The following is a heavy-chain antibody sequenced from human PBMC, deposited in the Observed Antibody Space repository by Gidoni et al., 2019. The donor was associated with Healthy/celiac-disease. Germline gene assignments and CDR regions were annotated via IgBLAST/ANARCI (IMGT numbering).Heavy chain of an antibody. D-gene: IGHD1-1*01. Sequence: QAQLLQSGAEVKKPGASVKVSCKSSGYTFTSYDINWVRQATGQGLEWMGWMNPKSGNTGYEQKFQGRVTMTRNTSISTAYMGLSSLRSEDTAVYYCARGAIGFTTGTTLYWFDPWGQGTLVTVSS. CDR1: GYTFTSYD. J-gene: IGHJ5*02. CDR3: ARGAIGFTTGTTLYWFDP. V-gene: IGHV1-8*01. CDR2: MNPKSGNT.